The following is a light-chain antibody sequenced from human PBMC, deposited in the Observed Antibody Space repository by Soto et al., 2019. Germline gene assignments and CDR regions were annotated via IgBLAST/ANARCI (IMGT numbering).Light chain of an antibody. Sequence: DIQMTQSPFSLSASVGDRVTITCRASQSISSYLNWYQQKPGKDPKLLIYDASSLQSGVPSRFSGSGSGTDFTLTISSLQPEDFAAYYCQQSYSTPRTFGQGTKLEIK. V-gene: IGKV1-39*01. CDR1: QSISSY. CDR3: QQSYSTPRT. J-gene: IGKJ2*01. CDR2: DAS.